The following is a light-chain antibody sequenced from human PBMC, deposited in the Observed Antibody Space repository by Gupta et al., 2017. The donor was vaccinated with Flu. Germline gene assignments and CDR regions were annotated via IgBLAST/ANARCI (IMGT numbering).Light chain of an antibody. J-gene: IGLJ2*01. V-gene: IGLV1-47*01. CDR1: KSNIETNF. Sequence: QSVLTQPPSASGTPGQRVSISCSGSKSNIETNFVYWYQHLPGAAPNLLIYKNNQRPSGVPDRFSGSRSGTSASLAISGLRAEDEADYYCASWDDSRSGVVFGGGTELTVL. CDR2: KNN. CDR3: ASWDDSRSGVV.